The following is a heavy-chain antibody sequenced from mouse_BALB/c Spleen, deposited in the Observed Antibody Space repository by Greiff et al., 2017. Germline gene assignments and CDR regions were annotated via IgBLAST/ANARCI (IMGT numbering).Heavy chain of an antibody. Sequence: QVQLKESGPGLVAPSQSLSITCTVSGFSLTSYGVHWVRQPPGKGLEWLGVIWAGGSTNYNSALMSRLSISKDNSKSQVFLKMNSLQTDDTAMYCCARNWDDYYAMDYWGQGTSVTVSS. D-gene: IGHD4-1*01. J-gene: IGHJ4*01. CDR3: ARNWDDYYAMDY. CDR1: GFSLTSYG. V-gene: IGHV2-9*02. CDR2: IWAGGST.